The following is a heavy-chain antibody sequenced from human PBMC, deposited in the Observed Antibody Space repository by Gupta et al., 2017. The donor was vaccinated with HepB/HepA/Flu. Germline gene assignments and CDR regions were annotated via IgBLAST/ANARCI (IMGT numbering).Heavy chain of an antibody. J-gene: IGHJ5*02. CDR1: GFIFSDFY. CDR2: ISGDGDDK. D-gene: IGHD3-10*01. Sequence: QVQLVESGGDLVKPGGSLRLSCAASGFIFSDFYMNWVRQAPGKGLEWLSFISGDGDDKLYADSVEGRFFISRDNAKNSVYLQLNNLRPDDTALYYCARDAKAIRGLGHWGQGTLVTVSS. V-gene: IGHV3-11*01. CDR3: ARDAKAIRGLGH.